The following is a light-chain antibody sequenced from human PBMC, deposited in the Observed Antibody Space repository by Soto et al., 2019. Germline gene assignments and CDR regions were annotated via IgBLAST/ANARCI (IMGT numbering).Light chain of an antibody. V-gene: IGLV2-14*01. J-gene: IGLJ1*01. CDR1: SSDVGGYNY. CDR3: SSYTSSSTLV. CDR2: EVS. Sequence: ALTQPASVSGSPGQSITISCTGTSSDVGGYNYVSWYQQHPGKAPKLMVYEVSNRPSGVSNRFSGSKSGNTASLTISGLQAEDEADYYCSSYTSSSTLVFGTGTKLTVL.